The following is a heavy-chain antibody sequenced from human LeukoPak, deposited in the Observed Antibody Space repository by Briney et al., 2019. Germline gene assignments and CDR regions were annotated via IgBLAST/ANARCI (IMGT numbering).Heavy chain of an antibody. J-gene: IGHJ3*02. Sequence: AGSLRLSCAASGFTFTTYAMTWVRQAPGKGLEWVSRINSGGSSTSSADSVEGRFTISRDNTKNTLYPQMNSLRAEDTAVYYCARGTSGYGYDAFDIWGQGTMVTVST. CDR3: ARGTSGYGYDAFDI. CDR2: INSGGSST. D-gene: IGHD5-12*01. CDR1: GFTFTTYA. V-gene: IGHV3-74*01.